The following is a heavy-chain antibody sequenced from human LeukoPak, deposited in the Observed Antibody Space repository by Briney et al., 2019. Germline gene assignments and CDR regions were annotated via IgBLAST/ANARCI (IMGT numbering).Heavy chain of an antibody. CDR3: ARDSDYGDYVGAFDI. CDR1: GYTFTSYG. Sequence: GASVNVSCKASGYTFTSYGISWVRQAPGQGLEWMGWISAYNGNTNYAQKLQGRVTMTTDTSTSTAYMELRSLRSDDTAVYYCARDSDYGDYVGAFDIWGQATMVTVSS. D-gene: IGHD4-17*01. CDR2: ISAYNGNT. J-gene: IGHJ3*02. V-gene: IGHV1-18*01.